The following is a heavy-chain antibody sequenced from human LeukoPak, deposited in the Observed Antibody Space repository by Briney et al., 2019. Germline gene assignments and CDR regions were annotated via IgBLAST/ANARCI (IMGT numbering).Heavy chain of an antibody. D-gene: IGHD5-18*01. CDR2: IYYSGST. Sequence: SETLSLTCTVSGGSISSYYWSWIRQPPGKGLEWIGYIYYSGSTNYNPSLKSRVTISVDTSKNQFSLQLNSVTPEDTAVYYCARGDTAMVSWFAFDIWGQGTMVTVSS. V-gene: IGHV4-59*12. J-gene: IGHJ3*02. CDR3: ARGDTAMVSWFAFDI. CDR1: GGSISSYY.